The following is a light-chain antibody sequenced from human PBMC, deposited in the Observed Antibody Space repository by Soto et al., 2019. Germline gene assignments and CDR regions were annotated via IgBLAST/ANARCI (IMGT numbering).Light chain of an antibody. CDR1: QPIGRW. CDR2: SAS. J-gene: IGKJ1*01. Sequence: DIQMTQSPSSVSASVGDRITITCRASQPIGRWLTWYQQKPGKATKILIFSASSLQSGVPSRVSGSGSGTDFTLTISSLQPEDYTTYYYQQDNTFPRTFGQGTKVEIK. CDR3: QQDNTFPRT. V-gene: IGKV1D-12*01.